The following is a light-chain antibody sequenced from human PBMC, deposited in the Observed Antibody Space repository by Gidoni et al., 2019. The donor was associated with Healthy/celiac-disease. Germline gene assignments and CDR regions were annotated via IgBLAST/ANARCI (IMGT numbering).Light chain of an antibody. V-gene: IGKV3-11*01. J-gene: IGKJ2*01. CDR2: DAS. CDR1: QSVSSY. Sequence: EIVLKQSPATLSLSPGERATLSCRDSQSVSSYLAWYQQKPGQAPRLLIYDASNRATGIPARFSGSGSGTDFTLTISSLAPEDFAVYYCQQRSNWPYTFGQGTKLEIK. CDR3: QQRSNWPYT.